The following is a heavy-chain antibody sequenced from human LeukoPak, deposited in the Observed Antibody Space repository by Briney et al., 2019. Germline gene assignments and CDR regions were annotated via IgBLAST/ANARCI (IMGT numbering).Heavy chain of an antibody. CDR3: ARVDYDILTGYSPSFDY. D-gene: IGHD3-9*01. Sequence: GGSLRLSCAASGFTFSSYSMNWVRQAPGKGLEWVSSISSSSSYIYYADSVKGRFTISRDNAKNSLYLQMNSLRAEDTAVYYCARVDYDILTGYSPSFDYWGQGTLVTVSS. V-gene: IGHV3-21*01. CDR2: ISSSSSYI. CDR1: GFTFSSYS. J-gene: IGHJ4*02.